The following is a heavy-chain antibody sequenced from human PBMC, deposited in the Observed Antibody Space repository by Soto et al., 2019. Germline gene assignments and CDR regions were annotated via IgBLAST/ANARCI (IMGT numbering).Heavy chain of an antibody. D-gene: IGHD6-19*01. CDR1: GFAFGDYA. J-gene: IGHJ4*02. V-gene: IGHV3-49*04. CDR3: TRGISANGWCFGY. Sequence: GSLRLSCTASGFAFGDYAMNWVRQAPGKGLEWVGFVATKTYGETTEYAASVKGRFTISRDDSKGIAYLQMNSLKSEDTAVYYCTRGISANGWCFGYWGQGTLVTVSS. CDR2: VATKTYGETT.